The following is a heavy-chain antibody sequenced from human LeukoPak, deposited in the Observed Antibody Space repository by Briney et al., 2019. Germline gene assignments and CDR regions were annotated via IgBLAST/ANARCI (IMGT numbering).Heavy chain of an antibody. J-gene: IGHJ1*01. CDR3: ARSGSYLPEYFQH. V-gene: IGHV3-33*01. Sequence: GGSLRLSCAASGFTFSSYGMHWVRQAPGKGLEWVAAIWYDGSNKYYADSVKGRFTISRDNSKNTLYLQMNSLRAEDTAVYYCARSGSYLPEYFQHWGQGTLVTVSS. D-gene: IGHD1-26*01. CDR2: IWYDGSNK. CDR1: GFTFSSYG.